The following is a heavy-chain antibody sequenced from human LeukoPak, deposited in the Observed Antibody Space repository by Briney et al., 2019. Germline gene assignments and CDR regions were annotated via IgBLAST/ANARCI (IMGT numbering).Heavy chain of an antibody. J-gene: IGHJ6*03. CDR2: INHSGTT. V-gene: IGHV4-34*01. CDR1: GVSFSGYY. Sequence: SETLSLTCAVYGVSFSGYYWSWIRQPPGKGLEWIGEINHSGTTNYNPSLRGRATIAVDPSKNQFSLRLRSLTAADTAVYYCARERAVADYYYYMDVWGKGTTVIVSS. D-gene: IGHD6-19*01. CDR3: ARERAVADYYYYMDV.